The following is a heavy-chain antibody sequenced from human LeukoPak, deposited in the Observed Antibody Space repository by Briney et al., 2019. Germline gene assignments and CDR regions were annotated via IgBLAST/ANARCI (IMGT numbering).Heavy chain of an antibody. CDR3: ARLGSLTHDAFDI. Sequence: GGSLRLSCAASGFTFSSYWMHWVRQAPGKGLVWVSRINSDGSSTSYADSVKGRFTISRDNAKNTLYLQMNSLRAEDTAVYYCARLGSLTHDAFDIWGQGTVVTVSS. CDR2: INSDGSST. V-gene: IGHV3-74*01. D-gene: IGHD3-10*01. CDR1: GFTFSSYW. J-gene: IGHJ3*02.